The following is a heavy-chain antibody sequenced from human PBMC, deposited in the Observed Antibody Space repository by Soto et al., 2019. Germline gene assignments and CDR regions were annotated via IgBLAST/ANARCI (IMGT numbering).Heavy chain of an antibody. CDR1: GFTVSSKY. Sequence: EVQLVESGGGLVQAGGSLRLSCVASGFTVSSKYMSWVRQAPGKGLEWVSVLYSGGSTYYADSVRDRFTISRDNSRNTLYLQMSSLRVEDTAIYYCAVAPRGERLLDFDYWGRGTLVTVSS. J-gene: IGHJ4*02. V-gene: IGHV3-66*01. CDR3: AVAPRGERLLDFDY. D-gene: IGHD6-25*01. CDR2: LYSGGST.